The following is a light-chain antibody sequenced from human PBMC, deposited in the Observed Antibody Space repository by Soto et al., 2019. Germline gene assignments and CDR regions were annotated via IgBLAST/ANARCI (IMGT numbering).Light chain of an antibody. CDR3: HQYNYWPLET. J-gene: IGKJ1*01. CDR1: QTFSRN. V-gene: IGKV3-15*01. CDR2: AAS. Sequence: MVLTQSPATLSVSLGETATLSCRTSQTFSRNLAWYQHKPGQPPRLLIYAASTRVTGIPARFSGSRSGSEFTLTISSVQSEDCAVYYCHQYNYWPLETFGQGTKVDIK.